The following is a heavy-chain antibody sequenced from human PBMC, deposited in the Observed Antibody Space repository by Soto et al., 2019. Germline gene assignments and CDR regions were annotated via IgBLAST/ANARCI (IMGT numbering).Heavy chain of an antibody. CDR3: ARVFLHAFDY. V-gene: IGHV3-48*03. J-gene: IGHJ4*02. Sequence: VGSLRLSCAASGFTFSSYEMNWVRQAPGKGLEWVSYISSSGSTIYYADSVKGRFTISRDNAKNSLYLQMNSLRAEDTAVYYCARVFLHAFDYWGQGTLVTVSS. CDR1: GFTFSSYE. CDR2: ISSSGSTI.